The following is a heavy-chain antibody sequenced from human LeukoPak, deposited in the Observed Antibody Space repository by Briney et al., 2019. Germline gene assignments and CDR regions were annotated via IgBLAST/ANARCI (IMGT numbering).Heavy chain of an antibody. Sequence: SVKVSCKASGGTFTSYAISWVRQAPGQGLEWMGRIIPIFGTANYAQKFQGRVTITTDGSTSTAYMELSSLRSEDTAVYYCARDLSRTIWPYGAFDIWGQGTMVTVSS. CDR3: ARDLSRTIWPYGAFDI. V-gene: IGHV1-69*05. CDR1: GGTFTSYA. D-gene: IGHD2-8*01. CDR2: IIPIFGTA. J-gene: IGHJ3*02.